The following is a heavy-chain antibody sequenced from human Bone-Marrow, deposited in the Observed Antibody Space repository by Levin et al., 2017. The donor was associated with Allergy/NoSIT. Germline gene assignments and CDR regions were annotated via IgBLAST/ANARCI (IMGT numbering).Heavy chain of an antibody. D-gene: IGHD6-19*01. J-gene: IGHJ3*02. CDR3: ARVPVAGTRGENAFDI. CDR1: GFSFSSYS. CDR2: ISSSSSYI. Sequence: GGSLRLSCAASGFSFSSYSMNWVRQAPGKGLEWVSSISSSSSYIYYVESVKGRFTISRDNAKNSLYLQMNSLRAEDTAVYYCARVPVAGTRGENAFDIWGQGTMVTVSS. V-gene: IGHV3-21*01.